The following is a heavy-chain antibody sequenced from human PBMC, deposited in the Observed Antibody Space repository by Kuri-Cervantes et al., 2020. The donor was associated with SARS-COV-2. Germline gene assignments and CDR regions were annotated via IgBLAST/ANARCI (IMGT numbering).Heavy chain of an antibody. J-gene: IGHJ4*02. CDR1: GYTFTGYY. CDR2: MNPNSGNT. V-gene: IGHV1-8*02. D-gene: IGHD3-10*01. CDR3: ARVGSGSSYEFDY. Sequence: ASVKVSCKASGYTFTGYYMHWVRQAPGQGLEWMGWMNPNSGNTGYAQKFQGRVTMTRNTAISTAYMELSSLRSEDTAVYYCARVGSGSSYEFDYWGQGTRVTVSS.